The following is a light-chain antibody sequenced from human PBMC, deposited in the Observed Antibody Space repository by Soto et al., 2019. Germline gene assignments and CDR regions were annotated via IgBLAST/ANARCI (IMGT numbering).Light chain of an antibody. CDR3: QQRSNWPVT. V-gene: IGKV3-11*01. CDR1: QSVSSY. Sequence: IVLTQSPATLSLSPGERALLPCGASQSVSSYLAWYQQKPGQAPRLLIYDASNRATGVPARFSGSGSGTDFTLTISSLEPEDFAVYYCQQRSNWPVTFGPGTKVDIK. CDR2: DAS. J-gene: IGKJ3*01.